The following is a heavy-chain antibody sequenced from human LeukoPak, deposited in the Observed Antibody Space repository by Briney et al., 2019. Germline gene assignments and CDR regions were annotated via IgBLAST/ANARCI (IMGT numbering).Heavy chain of an antibody. Sequence: ASVKVSCEASGYSFTSFDINWVRQATGQGLEWMGWMNPNSGNTGYAQNFQGRVTMTRNTSITTAYMELSSLRSEDTAMYYCARGPAYCSSTSCYNWFDPWGQGTLVTVSS. CDR3: ARGPAYCSSTSCYNWFDP. D-gene: IGHD2-2*01. J-gene: IGHJ5*02. V-gene: IGHV1-8*01. CDR2: MNPNSGNT. CDR1: GYSFTSFD.